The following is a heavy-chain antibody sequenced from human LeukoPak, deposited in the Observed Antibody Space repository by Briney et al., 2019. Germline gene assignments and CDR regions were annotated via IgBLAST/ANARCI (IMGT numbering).Heavy chain of an antibody. D-gene: IGHD5-18*01. CDR3: ARVLGYSYGYFDY. CDR2: INPNSGGT. Sequence: ASVKVPCKASGYTFTSYGISWVRQAPGQGLEWMGWINPNSGGTNYAQKFQGRVTMTRDTSISTAYMELSRLRSDDTAVYYCARVLGYSYGYFDYWGQGTLVTVSS. J-gene: IGHJ4*02. V-gene: IGHV1-2*02. CDR1: GYTFTSYG.